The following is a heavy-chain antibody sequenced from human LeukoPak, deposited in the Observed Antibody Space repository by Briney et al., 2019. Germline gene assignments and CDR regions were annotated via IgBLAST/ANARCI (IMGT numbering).Heavy chain of an antibody. CDR2: IIPIFGTA. D-gene: IGHD3-16*01. V-gene: IGHV1-69*13. Sequence: GASVKVSCKASGGTFSSYAISWVRQAPGQGLEWMGGIIPIFGTANYAQKFQGRVTITADESTSTAYMELSSLRSVDTAVYYCARALPQWGGGDYWGQGTLVTVSS. J-gene: IGHJ4*02. CDR3: ARALPQWGGGDY. CDR1: GGTFSSYA.